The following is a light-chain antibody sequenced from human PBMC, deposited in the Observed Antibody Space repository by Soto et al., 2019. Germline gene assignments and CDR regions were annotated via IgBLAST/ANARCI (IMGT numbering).Light chain of an antibody. CDR3: QQYNNWPPG. V-gene: IGKV3-15*01. Sequence: EIVRTQSPATLSVSPGERATLSCRASQSVSSNLAWYQQKPGQAPRLLIYGASTRATGIPARFSGSGSGTEFTLTVSSLQSEDFALYYCQQYNNWPPGFGGGTKVEIK. CDR1: QSVSSN. J-gene: IGKJ4*01. CDR2: GAS.